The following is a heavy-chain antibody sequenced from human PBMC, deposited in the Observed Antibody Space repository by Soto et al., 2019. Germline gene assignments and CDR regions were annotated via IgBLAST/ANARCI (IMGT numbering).Heavy chain of an antibody. CDR1: GSTFTSYD. Sequence: QVQLVQSGAEVKKPEASVKVSCKASGSTFTSYDINWVRQATGQGLEWMGWMNPNSGNTGYAQKFQGRVTMNRNTSISTAYMELRSLRSEDTAVYYCASAPWVGVFADEYFQHWGQGTLVTVSS. CDR3: ASAPWVGVFADEYFQH. D-gene: IGHD2-8*01. J-gene: IGHJ1*01. V-gene: IGHV1-8*01. CDR2: MNPNSGNT.